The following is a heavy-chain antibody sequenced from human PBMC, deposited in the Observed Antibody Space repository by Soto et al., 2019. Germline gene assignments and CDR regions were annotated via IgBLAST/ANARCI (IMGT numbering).Heavy chain of an antibody. CDR3: ARGKGFDRRLAPPLSVGLDV. CDR2: ISYDGSNK. V-gene: IGHV3-30-3*01. J-gene: IGHJ6*02. Sequence: GGSLRLSCAASGFTFSSYAMHWVRQAPGKGLEWVAGISYDGSNKYYADSVKGRFTISRDNSKNTLYLQMNSLRAEDTAVYYCARGKGFDRRLAPPLSVGLDVWGPGTTVTVSS. CDR1: GFTFSSYA.